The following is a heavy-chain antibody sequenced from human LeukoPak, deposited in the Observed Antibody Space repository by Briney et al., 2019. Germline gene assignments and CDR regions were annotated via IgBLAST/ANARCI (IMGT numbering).Heavy chain of an antibody. V-gene: IGHV3-30*17. J-gene: IGHJ1*01. Sequence: GGSLRLSCAASGFPFSSYAMHWVPQAPAKGLEGGVVITYDGSNEYYEESVMGRFTISSDNSKNTLYLQMNSLRAEDTAVYYCARDLNWGDSSLWGQGTLVTVSS. D-gene: IGHD7-27*01. CDR3: ARDLNWGDSSL. CDR2: ITYDGSNE. CDR1: GFPFSSYA.